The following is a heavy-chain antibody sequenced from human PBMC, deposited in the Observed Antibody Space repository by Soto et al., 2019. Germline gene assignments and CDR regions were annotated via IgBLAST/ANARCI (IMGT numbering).Heavy chain of an antibody. CDR3: ARDPRFVFTAYFAY. CDR1: GGSISSGDYY. CDR2: IDYSGST. V-gene: IGHV4-30-4*01. J-gene: IGHJ4*02. Sequence: PSETLSLTCTVSGGSISSGDYYWSWIRQPPGKGLEWIGYIDYSGSTYYNPSLKSRVTISVDTSKSQFSLKLSSVTAADTAVYYCARDPRFVFTAYFAYWGQGTLVTVSS. D-gene: IGHD6-6*01.